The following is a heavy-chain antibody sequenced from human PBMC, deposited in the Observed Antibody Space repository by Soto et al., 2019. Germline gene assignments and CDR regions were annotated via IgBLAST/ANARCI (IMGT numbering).Heavy chain of an antibody. Sequence: GGSLRLSCAASGFTFSDYYMSWIRQAPGKGLEWVSYISSSGSTIYYADSVKGRFTISRDNAKNSLYLQMNGLRAEDTAVYYCARDTQGAPQTSGGLDYWGQGTLVTVSS. J-gene: IGHJ4*02. CDR2: ISSSGSTI. D-gene: IGHD1-26*01. CDR1: GFTFSDYY. CDR3: ARDTQGAPQTSGGLDY. V-gene: IGHV3-11*01.